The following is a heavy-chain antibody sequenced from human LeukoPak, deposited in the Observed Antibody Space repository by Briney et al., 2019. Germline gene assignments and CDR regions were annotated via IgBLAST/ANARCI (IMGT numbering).Heavy chain of an antibody. Sequence: SETLSLTCTVSGGSISSYYWSWLRQPPGKGLEWIGYIYYSGSTNYNPSLKSRVTISVDTSKNQFSLKLSSVTAADTAVYYCARGISQWLASQYNWFDPWGQGTLVTVSS. CDR3: ARGISQWLASQYNWFDP. D-gene: IGHD6-19*01. CDR2: IYYSGST. J-gene: IGHJ5*02. CDR1: GGSISSYY. V-gene: IGHV4-59*01.